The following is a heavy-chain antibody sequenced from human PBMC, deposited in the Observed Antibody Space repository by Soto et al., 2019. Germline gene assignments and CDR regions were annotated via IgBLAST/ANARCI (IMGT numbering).Heavy chain of an antibody. Sequence: GGSLRLSCAASGFTVSSNYMSWVRQAPGKGLELVSVIYSGGSTYYADSVKGRFTISRHNSKNTLYLQMNSLRAEDTAVYYCARGVVDYGDYDDAFDIWGQGTMVTVSS. V-gene: IGHV3-53*04. J-gene: IGHJ3*02. CDR2: IYSGGST. CDR3: ARGVVDYGDYDDAFDI. D-gene: IGHD4-17*01. CDR1: GFTVSSNY.